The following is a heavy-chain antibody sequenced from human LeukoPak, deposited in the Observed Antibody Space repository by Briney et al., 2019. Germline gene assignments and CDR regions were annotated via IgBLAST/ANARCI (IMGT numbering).Heavy chain of an antibody. V-gene: IGHV4-4*07. J-gene: IGHJ4*02. CDR1: GGSISSYY. CDR3: ARAGNYYDSSGYYPD. D-gene: IGHD3-22*01. Sequence: PSETLSLTCTVSGGSISSYYWSWIRQPAGKGLEWIGRIYTSGSTNYDPSLKSRVTMSVDTSKNQFSLKLSSVTAADTAVYYCARAGNYYDSSGYYPDWGQGTLVTVSS. CDR2: IYTSGST.